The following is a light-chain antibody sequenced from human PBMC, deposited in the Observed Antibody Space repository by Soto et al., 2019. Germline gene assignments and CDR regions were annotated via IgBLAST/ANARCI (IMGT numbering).Light chain of an antibody. CDR1: IRDIGGYNF. CDR2: DVS. V-gene: IGLV2-11*01. CDR3: CSYAGSNTLV. Sequence: ALTQPRSVSGSPGQSITISCSGTIRDIGGYNFISWYQQHPGTAPKIIIYDVSKRPSGVPDRFSGSTSGNTASLTISGLQAEDDAFYYCCSYAGSNTLVFGGGTKLTVL. J-gene: IGLJ2*01.